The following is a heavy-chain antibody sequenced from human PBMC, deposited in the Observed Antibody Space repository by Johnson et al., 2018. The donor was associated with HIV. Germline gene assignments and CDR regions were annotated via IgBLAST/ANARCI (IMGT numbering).Heavy chain of an antibody. J-gene: IGHJ3*01. D-gene: IGHD2-8*01. CDR1: GFTFSGSA. V-gene: IGHV3-73*01. Sequence: MLLVESGGGLVQPGGSLKVSCAASGFTFSGSAMHWVRQASGKGLEWVGRIRNKANTYATAYAASVKGRFTISRDDSTNTAYLQMNSLTTEDTAVYYCTTARTYFWGQGTMVTVSS. CDR2: IRNKANTYAT. CDR3: TTARTYF.